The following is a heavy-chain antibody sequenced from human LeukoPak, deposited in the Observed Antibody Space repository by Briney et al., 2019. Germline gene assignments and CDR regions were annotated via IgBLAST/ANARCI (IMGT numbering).Heavy chain of an antibody. D-gene: IGHD2-21*02. J-gene: IGHJ6*02. V-gene: IGHV3-30-3*01. Sequence: GGSLRLSCAASGFTFSSYAMHWVRQAPGKGLEWVAVISYDGSNKYYADSVKGRFTISRDNSKNTLYLQMNSLRAEDTAVYYCARDSGECGGDCYLFGMDVWGQGTTVTVSS. CDR1: GFTFSSYA. CDR2: ISYDGSNK. CDR3: ARDSGECGGDCYLFGMDV.